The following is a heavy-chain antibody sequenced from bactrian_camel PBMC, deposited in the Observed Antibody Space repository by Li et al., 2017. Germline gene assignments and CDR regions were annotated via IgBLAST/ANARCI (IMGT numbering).Heavy chain of an antibody. CDR1: GIVNAWRC. CDR3: AAGRYGGGTLCLDYNT. Sequence: QLVESGGGLVQPGGSLRLSCAASGIVNAWRCMGWFRQAPGKEREAVALVDRNGRTTYIDSGKGRFTISKDNAKNTVYLKMNSLKPEDTAMYYCAAGRYGGGTLCLDYNTWGQGTQVTVS. J-gene: IGHJ6*01. D-gene: IGHD6*01. CDR2: VDRNGRT. V-gene: IGHV3S53*01.